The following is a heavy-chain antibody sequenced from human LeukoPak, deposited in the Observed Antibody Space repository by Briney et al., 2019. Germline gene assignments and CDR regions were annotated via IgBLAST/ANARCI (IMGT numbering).Heavy chain of an antibody. D-gene: IGHD3-22*01. CDR3: TTVGSSRYYYYFDY. CDR1: GFSFNHAW. V-gene: IGHV3-15*01. CDR2: IKSKTDGGTT. Sequence: PGGSLTLSCGASGFSFNHAWMSWVRQAPGKGLEWVGRIKSKTDGGTTDYAAPVKGRFTISTDDSKNMQYLQMNSLKTEDTAVYYCTTVGSSRYYYYFDYWGQGKLVTVSS. J-gene: IGHJ4*02.